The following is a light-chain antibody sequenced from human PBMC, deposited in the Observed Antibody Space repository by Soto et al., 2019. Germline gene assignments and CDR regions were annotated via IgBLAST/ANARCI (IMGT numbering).Light chain of an antibody. CDR2: DAS. CDR3: QQYSSSPRT. Sequence: EIVLTQSPATLSLSPGERATLSCRASQSVSSYLAWYQQKPGQAPRLLIYDASSRATGVPDRFSGSGSGTDFSLTISRLEPEDFAVYHCQQYSSSPRTFGQGTRLEI. V-gene: IGKV3-20*01. CDR1: QSVSSY. J-gene: IGKJ5*01.